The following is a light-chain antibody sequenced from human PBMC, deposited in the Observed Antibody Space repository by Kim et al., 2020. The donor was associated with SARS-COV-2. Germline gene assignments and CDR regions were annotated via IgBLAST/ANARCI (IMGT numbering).Light chain of an antibody. CDR2: RNN. CDR3: SAWDSSLSRWV. J-gene: IGLJ3*02. Sequence: QAGLTQPPSVSKGLRQTATLTCTGNSNNVGNQGAAWLQQHQGHPPKLLSYRNNNRPSGISERLSASRSENTASLTITGLQPEDEADYYCSAWDSSLSRWVFGGGTQLTVL. CDR1: SNNVGNQG. V-gene: IGLV10-54*01.